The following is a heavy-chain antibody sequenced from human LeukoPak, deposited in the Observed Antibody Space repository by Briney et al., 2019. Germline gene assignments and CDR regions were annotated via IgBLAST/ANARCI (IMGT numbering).Heavy chain of an antibody. J-gene: IGHJ5*02. CDR1: GGSISSGGYY. D-gene: IGHD2-2*01. Sequence: SQTLSLTCTVSGGSISSGGYYWSWIRQPPGKGLEWIGYIYHSGSTYYNPSLKSRVTISVDRSKNQFSLKLSSVTAADTAVYYCARGLNAASIVVVPAAKFDPWGQGTLVTVSS. V-gene: IGHV4-30-2*01. CDR3: ARGLNAASIVVVPAAKFDP. CDR2: IYHSGST.